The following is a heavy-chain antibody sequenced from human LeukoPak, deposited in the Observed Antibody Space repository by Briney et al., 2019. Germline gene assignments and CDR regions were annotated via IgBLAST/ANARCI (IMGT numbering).Heavy chain of an antibody. D-gene: IGHD2-2*01. CDR2: INQDGSIR. Sequence: GGSLRLSCAASGFMFSSYWMTWVRQAPGKGLEWVANINQDGSIRYYVGSVLGRFTISRDNAKNSLYLQMYSLRAEDTAVYYCARTNAWHPGDYWGQGTLVTVSS. CDR1: GFMFSSYW. CDR3: ARTNAWHPGDY. V-gene: IGHV3-7*01. J-gene: IGHJ4*02.